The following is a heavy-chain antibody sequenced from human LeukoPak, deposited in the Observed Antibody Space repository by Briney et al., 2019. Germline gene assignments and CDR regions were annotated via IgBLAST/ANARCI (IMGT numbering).Heavy chain of an antibody. CDR2: IYTSGST. V-gene: IGHV4-61*02. CDR1: GGSISSGSYY. D-gene: IGHD5-18*01. J-gene: IGHJ6*03. CDR3: ARTTEGGYSYGYFYYYYMDV. Sequence: PSETLSVTCTVSGGSISSGSYYWSWIRQPAGKGLEWIGRIYTSGSTNYNPSLKSRVTISVDTSKNQFSLKLSSVTAADTAVYYCARTTEGGYSYGYFYYYYMDVWGKGTTVTISS.